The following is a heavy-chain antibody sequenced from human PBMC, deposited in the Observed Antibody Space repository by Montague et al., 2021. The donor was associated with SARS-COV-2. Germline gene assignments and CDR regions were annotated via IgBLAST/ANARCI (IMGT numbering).Heavy chain of an antibody. D-gene: IGHD2-15*01. CDR1: DFSFKNYE. Sequence: SLRLSCAASDFSFKNYEVNWVRQAPGRGLEWVSYISYSGSTKYYADSVKGRFTISRDNAKASLFLQMNSLRVEDTAIYYCTRDESETSGFDFWGQGTLVTVSS. CDR3: TRDESETSGFDF. V-gene: IGHV3-48*03. CDR2: ISYSGSTK. J-gene: IGHJ4*02.